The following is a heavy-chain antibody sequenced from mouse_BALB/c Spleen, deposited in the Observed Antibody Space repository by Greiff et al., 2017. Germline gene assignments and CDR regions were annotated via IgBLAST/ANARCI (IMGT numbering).Heavy chain of an antibody. CDR2: IRNKANGYTT. V-gene: IGHV7-3*02. Sequence: EVQGVESGGGLVQPGGSLRLSCATSGFTFTDYYMSWVRQPPGKALEWLGFIRNKANGYTTEYSASVKGRFTISRDNSQSILYLQMNTLRAEDSATYYCARVYDHYFDYWGQGTTLTVSS. CDR1: GFTFTDYY. J-gene: IGHJ2*01. CDR3: ARVYDHYFDY. D-gene: IGHD2-3*01.